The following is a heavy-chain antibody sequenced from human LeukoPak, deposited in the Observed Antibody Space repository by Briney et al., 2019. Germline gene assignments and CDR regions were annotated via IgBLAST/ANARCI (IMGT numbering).Heavy chain of an antibody. Sequence: PGGSLRLSCVGSGFTFRHYVMHWVRQAPGKGLEWVAVISYDETHKFYADSVKGRFTISRDNSNATLFLQMSSLRSEDAAVYYCVRARVRARSGAFDVWGQGTLVTVSS. CDR2: ISYDETHK. V-gene: IGHV3-30*04. J-gene: IGHJ3*01. D-gene: IGHD3-10*01. CDR3: VRARVRARSGAFDV. CDR1: GFTFRHYV.